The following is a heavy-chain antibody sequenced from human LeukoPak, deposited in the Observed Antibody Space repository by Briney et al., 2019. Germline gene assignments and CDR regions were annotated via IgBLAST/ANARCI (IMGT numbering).Heavy chain of an antibody. CDR2: INPNDGDT. CDR1: GYTFTDYY. D-gene: IGHD2-2*01. Sequence: ASVKVSCKASGYTFTDYYMHWVRQAPGQGFEWMGWINPNDGDTNYAQKFQGRVTMTRDTSISTAHMEVSRLRSDDTAVYYCARTNFLYCSSSTCLFDYWGRGTLVTVSS. V-gene: IGHV1-2*02. J-gene: IGHJ4*02. CDR3: ARTNFLYCSSSTCLFDY.